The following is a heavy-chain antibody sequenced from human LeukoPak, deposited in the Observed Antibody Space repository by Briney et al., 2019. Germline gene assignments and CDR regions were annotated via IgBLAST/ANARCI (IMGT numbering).Heavy chain of an antibody. J-gene: IGHJ4*02. CDR1: GGTFSSYA. V-gene: IGHV1-69*05. CDR2: IIPIFGTA. D-gene: IGHD2-2*01. Sequence: GASVKVSCKASGGTFSSYAISWVRQAPGQGLERMGGIIPIFGTANYAQKFQGRVTITTDESTSTAYMELSSLRSEDTAVYYCARGEYQLLSPPGYWGQGTLVTVSS. CDR3: ARGEYQLLSPPGY.